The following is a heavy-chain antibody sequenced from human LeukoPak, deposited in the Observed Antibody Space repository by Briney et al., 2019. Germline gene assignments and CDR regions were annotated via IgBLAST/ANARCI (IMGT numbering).Heavy chain of an antibody. Sequence: GGSPSLSCAASGFTFSSYSMNWVRQAPGKGLEWVSSISSSSSYIYYADSVKGRFTISRDNAKNSLYLQMNSLRAEDTAVYYCARAVVAATPRRAFDTWGQGTLVTVSS. D-gene: IGHD2-15*01. J-gene: IGHJ5*02. V-gene: IGHV3-21*01. CDR3: ARAVVAATPRRAFDT. CDR2: ISSSSSYI. CDR1: GFTFSSYS.